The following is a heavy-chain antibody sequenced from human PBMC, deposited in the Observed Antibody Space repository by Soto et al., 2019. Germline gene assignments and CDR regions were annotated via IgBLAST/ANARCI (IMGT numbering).Heavy chain of an antibody. D-gene: IGHD3-22*01. CDR3: AREAHDGGYSHYYYYGMDV. CDR2: ISAYNGNT. V-gene: IGHV1-18*01. CDR1: GYTFTSYG. Sequence: ASVKVSCKASGYTFTSYGISWVRQAPGQGLEWMGWISAYNGNTNYAQKLQGRVTMTTDTSTSTAYMELRSLRSDDTAVYYCAREAHDGGYSHYYYYGMDVWGQGTTVTVSS. J-gene: IGHJ6*02.